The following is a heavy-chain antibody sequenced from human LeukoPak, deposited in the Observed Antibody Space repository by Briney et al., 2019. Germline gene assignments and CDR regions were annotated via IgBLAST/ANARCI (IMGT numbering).Heavy chain of an antibody. D-gene: IGHD6-19*01. CDR2: INSDGSNT. Sequence: GGSLRLSCAASGFTFSTYWMHWVRQAPGKGLVWVSRINSDGSNTGYADSVKGRFTISRDNAKNTLYLQMNSLRAEDTAVYYCAGSRYFSGSDHWGQGTLVTVSS. J-gene: IGHJ4*02. V-gene: IGHV3-74*01. CDR3: AGSRYFSGSDH. CDR1: GFTFSTYW.